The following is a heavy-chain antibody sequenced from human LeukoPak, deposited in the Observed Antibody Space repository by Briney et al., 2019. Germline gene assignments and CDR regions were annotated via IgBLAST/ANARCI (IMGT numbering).Heavy chain of an antibody. J-gene: IGHJ4*02. Sequence: GGSLRISCAASGFTFGSYAMNWVRQGPEKGLEWASAISGSGGNTYYVDSVKGRFTISRDNSKNTLNLQMNFLRAEDTAVYYCAKGPAAQPDYWGQGTLVTVSS. D-gene: IGHD6-13*01. CDR2: ISGSGGNT. V-gene: IGHV3-23*01. CDR1: GFTFGSYA. CDR3: AKGPAAQPDY.